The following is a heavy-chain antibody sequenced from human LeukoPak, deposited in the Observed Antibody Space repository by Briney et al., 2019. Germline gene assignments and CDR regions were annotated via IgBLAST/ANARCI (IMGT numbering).Heavy chain of an antibody. CDR3: ARGYSGTYDY. Sequence: GGSLTLSCPASGFTLSTYSMNWVRQAAGKGLEWVSSISSSSSYIYYADSVEGRFTISRDNAKSSLYLQMNSLRVEDTAVYYCARGYSGTYDYWGQGTLVTVSS. CDR2: ISSSSSYI. CDR1: GFTLSTYS. D-gene: IGHD1-26*01. J-gene: IGHJ4*02. V-gene: IGHV3-21*01.